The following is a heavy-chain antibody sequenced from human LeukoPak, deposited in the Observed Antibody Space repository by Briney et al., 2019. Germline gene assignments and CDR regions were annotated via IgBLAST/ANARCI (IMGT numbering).Heavy chain of an antibody. CDR3: ARGGFDY. Sequence: GGSLRLSCAASGFLVSGYYMSWVRQAPGKGLEWVSVIYTGGNTYYADSVKGRFTISRDNSKNTLYLQMNSLRAEDTAVYYCARGGFDYWGQGTLVTVSS. J-gene: IGHJ4*02. V-gene: IGHV3-53*01. CDR1: GFLVSGYY. CDR2: IYTGGNT.